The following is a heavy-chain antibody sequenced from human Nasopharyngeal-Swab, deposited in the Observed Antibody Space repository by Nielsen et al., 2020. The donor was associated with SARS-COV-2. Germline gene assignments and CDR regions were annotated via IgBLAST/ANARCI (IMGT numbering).Heavy chain of an antibody. D-gene: IGHD5-12*01. CDR1: GYTFSGSYD. CDR3: ARGLIVATIFHYYYYMDV. V-gene: IGHV1-8*01. Sequence: ASMKDSCKASGYTFSGSYDINWVRQATGQGLEWMGWMNPNSGNTGYAQKFQGRVTMTRNTSISTAYMELSSLRSEDTAVYYCARGLIVATIFHYYYYMDVWGKGTTVTVSS. CDR2: MNPNSGNT. J-gene: IGHJ6*03.